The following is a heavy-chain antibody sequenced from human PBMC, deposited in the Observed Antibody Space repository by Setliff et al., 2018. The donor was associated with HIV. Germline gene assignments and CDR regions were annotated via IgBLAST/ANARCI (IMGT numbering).Heavy chain of an antibody. D-gene: IGHD2-15*01. Sequence: ASVKVSCKASGYILTIYAIHWVRQAPGQGLEWMGWINAGNGDTKYSHKFQGRVSITRDTSANTSYMELSSLRSEDTAVYYCARDRGYCSGASCYGLDYWGQGTLVTVSS. CDR1: GYILTIYA. CDR3: ARDRGYCSGASCYGLDY. CDR2: INAGNGDT. V-gene: IGHV1-3*01. J-gene: IGHJ4*02.